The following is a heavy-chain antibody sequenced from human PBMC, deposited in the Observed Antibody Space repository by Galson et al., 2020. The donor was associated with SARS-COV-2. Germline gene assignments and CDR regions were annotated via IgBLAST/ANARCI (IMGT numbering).Heavy chain of an antibody. CDR2: ICAGNSDR. V-gene: IGHV3-21*01. D-gene: IGHD3-16*01. CDR1: GFPFSSYS. J-gene: IGHJ6*02. Sequence: GGSLRLSCAASGFPFSSYSMNWVRQAPGQGLDWVSFICAGNSDRYYADSLKCRFTISRDNTKNSLYLQMNSLVADDTAVYYCAGVGGMATTRANYFYSCLDVWGQGTTVTVSS. CDR3: AGVGGMATTRANYFYSCLDV.